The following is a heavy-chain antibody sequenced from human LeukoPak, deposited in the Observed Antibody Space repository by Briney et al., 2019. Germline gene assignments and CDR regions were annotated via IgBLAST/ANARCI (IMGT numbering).Heavy chain of an antibody. CDR1: GGSISSYF. CDR2: IYSSGDT. Sequence: PSETLSLTCTVSGGSISSYFWDWIRQPAGKGLEWIGRIYSSGDTNYNPSLKSRVTMSVDTSKNQFSLRLSSLTAADTAVYYCARDVGSGGGTFPTYHFDFWGQGTPVTVSS. V-gene: IGHV4-4*07. CDR3: ARDVGSGGGTFPTYHFDF. D-gene: IGHD3-10*01. J-gene: IGHJ4*02.